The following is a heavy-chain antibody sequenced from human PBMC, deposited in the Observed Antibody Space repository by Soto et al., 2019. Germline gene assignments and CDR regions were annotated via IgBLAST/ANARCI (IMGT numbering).Heavy chain of an antibody. J-gene: IGHJ4*02. V-gene: IGHV4-59*01. D-gene: IGHD6-19*01. Sequence: SETLSLTCTVSGGSISGSYWSWIRQSPGKGLEWLGYVYYTGSTNYSPSVRSRVSISVDTSKNEFSLRLSCVTAADTAVYFCARSVAVPGAHIDYWCQGTQVTVSS. CDR1: GGSISGSY. CDR3: ARSVAVPGAHIDY. CDR2: VYYTGST.